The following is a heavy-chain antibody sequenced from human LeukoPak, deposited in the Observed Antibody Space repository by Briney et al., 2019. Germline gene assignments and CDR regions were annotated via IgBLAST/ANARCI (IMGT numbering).Heavy chain of an antibody. J-gene: IGHJ4*02. V-gene: IGHV1-2*02. D-gene: IGHD6-13*01. CDR1: GCIFIGYF. CDR3: ARGIAAGDY. Sequence: SVKDSFKATGCIFIGYFMHGLRPATGQGRAWKGWINPNSGGTNYAQKFQGRVTMTRDTSISTAYMELSRLRSDDTAVYYCARGIAAGDYWGQGTLVTVSS. CDR2: INPNSGGT.